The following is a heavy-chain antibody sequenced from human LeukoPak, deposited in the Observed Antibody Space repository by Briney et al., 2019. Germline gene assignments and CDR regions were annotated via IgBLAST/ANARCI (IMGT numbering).Heavy chain of an antibody. J-gene: IGHJ6*02. D-gene: IGHD4-11*01. CDR3: ARGTVTTPRYYYGMDV. Sequence: GESLKISCKGSGYSFTSYWIGWVRQMPGKGLEWMGIIYPGDSDTRYSPSFQGQVTISADKSISTAYLQWSSLKASDTAMYYCARGTVTTPRYYYGMDVWGQGTTVTVSS. CDR1: GYSFTSYW. V-gene: IGHV5-51*01. CDR2: IYPGDSDT.